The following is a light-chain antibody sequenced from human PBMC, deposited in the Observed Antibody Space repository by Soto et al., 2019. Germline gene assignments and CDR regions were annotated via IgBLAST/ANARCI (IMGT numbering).Light chain of an antibody. CDR2: DVF. CDR3: SSFTSSSSYV. CDR1: SSDFGIYSS. Sequence: QSVLTQPASVSGSPGQSITLLCTGTSSDFGIYSSVSWYQQHPGKAPKLMIHDVFYRPSGVSSRFSGSRSGNTASLTISGLRAEDEADYYCSSFTSSSSYVFGPGTKVT. V-gene: IGLV2-14*01. J-gene: IGLJ1*01.